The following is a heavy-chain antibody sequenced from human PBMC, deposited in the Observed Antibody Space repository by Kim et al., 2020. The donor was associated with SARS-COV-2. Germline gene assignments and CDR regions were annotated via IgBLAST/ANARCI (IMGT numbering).Heavy chain of an antibody. J-gene: IGHJ4*02. CDR3: ARDSAAGAAYYFDY. D-gene: IGHD6-13*01. Sequence: PSLKCRVTISVDTSKNQFSLKLSSVTAADTAVYYCARDSAAGAAYYFDYWGQGTLVTVSS. V-gene: IGHV4-39*07.